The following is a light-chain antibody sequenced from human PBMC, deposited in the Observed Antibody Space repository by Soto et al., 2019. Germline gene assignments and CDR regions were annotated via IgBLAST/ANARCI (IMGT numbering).Light chain of an antibody. CDR3: QQLRMYPST. CDR2: AAS. V-gene: IGKV1-27*01. Sequence: DIQMTQSPSSLSASVGDRVTITCRASQAISNYLAWYQQKPGKVPKLLIFAASTLQSGVPSRFSGSGSGTDFTLTISSLQPEDFATYYCQQLRMYPSTFGGGTKVDIK. CDR1: QAISNY. J-gene: IGKJ4*01.